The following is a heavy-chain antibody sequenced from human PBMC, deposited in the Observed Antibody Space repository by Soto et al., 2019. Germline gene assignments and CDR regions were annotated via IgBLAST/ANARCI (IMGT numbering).Heavy chain of an antibody. D-gene: IGHD3-9*01. CDR3: AKDDYDILTGYYRY. V-gene: IGHV3-23*01. CDR2: ISGSGGST. J-gene: IGHJ4*02. Sequence: EVQLLESGGGLVQPGGSLRLSCAASGFTFSSYAMSWVRQAPGKGLEWVSAISGSGGSTYYADSVKGRFTSSRDNSKNTLYLQMNSLRAEDTAVYYCAKDDYDILTGYYRYWGQGTLVTVSS. CDR1: GFTFSSYA.